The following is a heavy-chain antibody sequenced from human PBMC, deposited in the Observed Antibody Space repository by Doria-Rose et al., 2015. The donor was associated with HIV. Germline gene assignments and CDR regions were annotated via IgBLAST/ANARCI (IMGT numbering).Heavy chain of an antibody. V-gene: IGHV2-26*01. D-gene: IGHD6-13*01. Sequence: QVQLVQSGPVLVKPTETLTLTCTVSGVSLSSPGMGVGWIRQPPGKALEWLANIFSDDERSYKTSLKSRLTISRGTSKSQVVLTMTDMDPVDTATYYCARIKSSRWYHKYYFDFRGQGTLVIVSA. CDR3: ARIKSSRWYHKYYFDF. J-gene: IGHJ4*02. CDR1: GVSLSSPGMG. CDR2: IFSDDER.